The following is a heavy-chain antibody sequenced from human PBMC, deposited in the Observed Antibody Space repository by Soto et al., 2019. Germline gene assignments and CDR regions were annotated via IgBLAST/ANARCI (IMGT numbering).Heavy chain of an antibody. V-gene: IGHV3-7*03. CDR3: AREEIGIAAAGWFDP. Sequence: ESGGGLVQPGGSLRLSCAASGFTFSSYWMSWVRQAPGKGLEWVANIKQDGSEKYYVDSVKGRFTISRDNAKNSLYLQMNSLRAEDTAVYYCAREEIGIAAAGWFDPWGQGTLVTVSS. J-gene: IGHJ5*02. D-gene: IGHD6-13*01. CDR1: GFTFSSYW. CDR2: IKQDGSEK.